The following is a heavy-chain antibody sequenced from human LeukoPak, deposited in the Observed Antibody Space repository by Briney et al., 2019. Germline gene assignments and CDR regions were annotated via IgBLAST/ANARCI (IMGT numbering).Heavy chain of an antibody. CDR3: AITPQNSSGWSDY. J-gene: IGHJ4*02. CDR2: IYYGGSI. D-gene: IGHD6-19*01. V-gene: IGHV4-28*05. CDR1: GYSISSSNW. Sequence: PSDTLSLTCAVSGYSISSSNWWGWIRQPPGKGLEWIGYIYYGGSIYYNPSLKSRVTMSVDTSKNQFSLKLSSLTAVDTAVYYCAITPQNSSGWSDYWGQGTLVTVSS.